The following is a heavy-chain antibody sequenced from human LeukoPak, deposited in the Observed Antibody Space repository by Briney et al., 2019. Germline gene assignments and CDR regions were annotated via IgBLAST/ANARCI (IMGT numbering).Heavy chain of an antibody. D-gene: IGHD3-3*01. J-gene: IGHJ3*02. Sequence: GASVKVSCKASGYIFTNYGISWVRQAPGQGLEWMGRISAYNGNTNYAQKLQGRVTMTTDTSTSTAYMELRSLRSDDTAVYYCARAGGRITIFGVPTVPHAFDIWGQGTMVTVSS. CDR1: GYIFTNYG. CDR3: ARAGGRITIFGVPTVPHAFDI. V-gene: IGHV1-18*01. CDR2: ISAYNGNT.